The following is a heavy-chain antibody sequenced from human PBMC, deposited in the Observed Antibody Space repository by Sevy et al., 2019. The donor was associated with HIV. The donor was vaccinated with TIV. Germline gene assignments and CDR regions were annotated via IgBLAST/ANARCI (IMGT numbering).Heavy chain of an antibody. Sequence: GGSLRLSCAASGFAFSDHYVDWVRQVPGKGLEWVGRIRNRPNRYTTEYAASVEGRFTISRDDSRHSLYLQMNSLKTEDSAVYYCVRGPNCGVGGCQQISPYCLDVWGIGAMVTVSS. CDR3: VRGPNCGVGGCQQISPYCLDV. CDR1: GFAFSDHY. D-gene: IGHD2-21*01. CDR2: IRNRPNRYTT. V-gene: IGHV3-72*01. J-gene: IGHJ6*03.